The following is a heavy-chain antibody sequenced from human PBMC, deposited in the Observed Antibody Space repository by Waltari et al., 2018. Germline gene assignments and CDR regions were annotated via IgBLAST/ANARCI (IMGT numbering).Heavy chain of an antibody. J-gene: IGHJ4*02. CDR2: IIPIFGTA. CDR3: ARGQQGVQGAMGV. D-gene: IGHD3-10*01. V-gene: IGHV1-69*06. Sequence: GQGLEWMGRIIPIFGTANYAQKFQGRVTITADKSTSTAYMELSSLRSEDTAVYYCARGQQGVQGAMGVWGQGTLVTVSS.